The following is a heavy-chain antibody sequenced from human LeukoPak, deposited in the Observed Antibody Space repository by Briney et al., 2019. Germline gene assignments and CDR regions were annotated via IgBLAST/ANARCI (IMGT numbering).Heavy chain of an antibody. CDR2: IYHSGST. CDR3: ARIEYSSSCDY. D-gene: IGHD6-6*01. V-gene: IGHV4-4*02. CDR1: GGSISSSYW. Sequence: SETLSLTCAVSGGSISSSYWWTWVRQPPGKGLEWIGEIYHSGSTNYNPSLESRVSISVDTSKNQFSLKLSSVTAADTAVYYCARIEYSSSCDYWGQGTLVTVSS. J-gene: IGHJ4*02.